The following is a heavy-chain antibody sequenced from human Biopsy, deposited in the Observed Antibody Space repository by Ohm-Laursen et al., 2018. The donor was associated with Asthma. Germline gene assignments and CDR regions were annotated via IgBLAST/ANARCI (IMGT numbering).Heavy chain of an antibody. J-gene: IGHJ3*02. CDR2: VSSDGHNK. V-gene: IGHV3-30*03. CDR1: GFVFSQCG. Sequence: SLRLSCTASGFVFSQCGMHWVRQGPGKGLKWVALVSSDGHNKYYEDSVKGRFTISRDNSRKRLYLQINRLTVEDSAVYFCARQSGQDYGDSSGFDIWGQGTKVAVSS. CDR3: ARQSGQDYGDSSGFDI. D-gene: IGHD3-22*01.